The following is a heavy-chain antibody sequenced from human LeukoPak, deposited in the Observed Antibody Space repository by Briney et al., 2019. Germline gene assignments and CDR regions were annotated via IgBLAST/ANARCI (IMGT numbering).Heavy chain of an antibody. J-gene: IGHJ4*02. V-gene: IGHV1-46*01. CDR1: GYTLSELS. CDR3: ARDNDFDY. Sequence: GASVKVSCKVSGYTLSELSIHWVRQAPGQGLEWMGIIYPGGGSTSYAQKFQGRVTMTRDMSTSTVYMELSSLRSEDTAAYYCARDNDFDYWGQGTLVTVSS. D-gene: IGHD2-8*01. CDR2: IYPGGGST.